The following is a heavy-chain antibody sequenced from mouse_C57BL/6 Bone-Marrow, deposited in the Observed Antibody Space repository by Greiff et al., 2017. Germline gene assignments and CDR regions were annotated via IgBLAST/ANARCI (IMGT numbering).Heavy chain of an antibody. V-gene: IGHV14-4*01. CDR2: IDPENGDT. CDR1: GFNIKDDY. J-gene: IGHJ3*01. CDR3: TTRSPWFAY. Sequence: VQLQQSGAELVRPGASVKLSCTASGFNIKDDYMHWVKQRPEQGLEWIGWIDPENGDTEYASKFQGKATITADTSSNTAYLQLSSLTSADTAVYYCTTRSPWFAYWGQGTLVTVSA.